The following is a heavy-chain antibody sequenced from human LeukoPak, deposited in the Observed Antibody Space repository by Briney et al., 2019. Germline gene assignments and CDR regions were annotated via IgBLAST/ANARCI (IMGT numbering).Heavy chain of an antibody. CDR1: GGSISTSY. J-gene: IGHJ3*02. Sequence: SETLSLTCTVSGGSISTSYWSWIRQPPGKGLEWIGYIYYSGSTNYNPSLKSRVTISVDTSKNQFSLKLSSVTATDTAVYYCARGPQYCSDGSCYSYAFDIWGQGTMVTVSS. D-gene: IGHD2-15*01. V-gene: IGHV4-59*01. CDR2: IYYSGST. CDR3: ARGPQYCSDGSCYSYAFDI.